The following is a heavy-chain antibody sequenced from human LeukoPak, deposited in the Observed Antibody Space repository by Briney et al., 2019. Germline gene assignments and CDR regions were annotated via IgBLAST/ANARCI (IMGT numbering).Heavy chain of an antibody. J-gene: IGHJ4*02. CDR3: ARGGGYDILTGYYYPHYFDY. V-gene: IGHV3-48*03. D-gene: IGHD3-9*01. Sequence: GGSLRLSCAASGFTFSSYEMNWVRQAPGKGLEWVSYISSSGSTIYYADSVKGRFTISRDNAKNSLYLQMNSLRAEDTAVYYCARGGGYDILTGYYYPHYFDYWGQRTLVTVSS. CDR2: ISSSGSTI. CDR1: GFTFSSYE.